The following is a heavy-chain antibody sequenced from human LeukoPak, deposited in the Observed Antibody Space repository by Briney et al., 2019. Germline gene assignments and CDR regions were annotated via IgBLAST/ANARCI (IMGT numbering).Heavy chain of an antibody. CDR1: GYTFTGYY. J-gene: IGHJ5*02. V-gene: IGHV1-2*02. CDR3: AAGDPNYYDSSGYYTPSSPYH. Sequence: GASVKVSCKASGYTFTGYYMHWVRQAPGQGLEWMGWINPNSGGTNYAQKFQGRVTMTRDTSISTAYMELSRLRSDDTAVYYGAAGDPNYYDSSGYYTPSSPYHWGKGTLVTVSS. CDR2: INPNSGGT. D-gene: IGHD3-22*01.